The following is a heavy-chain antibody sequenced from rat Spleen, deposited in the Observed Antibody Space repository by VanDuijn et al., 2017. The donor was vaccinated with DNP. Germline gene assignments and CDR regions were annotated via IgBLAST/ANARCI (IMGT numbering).Heavy chain of an antibody. J-gene: IGHJ3*01. V-gene: IGHV10-5*01. CDR3: TAANDWEGIWFAY. Sequence: VQLVESGGGLVQPKESLKISCAASGFPFSSAAMYWVRQAPGKGLEWVARIRTKPNNYATYYADSVKGRFTISRDDSKSMVYLQMDNLKTEDTAMYYCTAANDWEGIWFAYWGQGTLVTVSS. D-gene: IGHD5-1*01. CDR1: GFPFSSAA. CDR2: IRTKPNNYAT.